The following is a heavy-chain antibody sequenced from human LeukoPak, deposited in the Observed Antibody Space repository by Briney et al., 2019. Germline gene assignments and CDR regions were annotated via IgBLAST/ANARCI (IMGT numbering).Heavy chain of an antibody. D-gene: IGHD3-10*01. CDR3: AKDRVFQLWFEEASPYYFDY. CDR1: GFTFSSYW. V-gene: IGHV3-7*01. J-gene: IGHJ4*02. CDR2: INQDGSEK. Sequence: GGSLRLSCVGSGFTFSSYWMSWVRQDPGKGLECVANINQDGSEKYDVDSAKGRFTISRDNAKNSLYLQMNSLRAEDTAVYYCAKDRVFQLWFEEASPYYFDYWGQGTLVTVSS.